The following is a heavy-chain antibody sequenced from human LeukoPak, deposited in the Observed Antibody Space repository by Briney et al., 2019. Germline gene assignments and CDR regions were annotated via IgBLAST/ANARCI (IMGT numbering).Heavy chain of an antibody. Sequence: PGGSLRLSCEASGFTFRSYGMHWVRQAPGKGLEWVALIRYDGSNKYYADSVKGRFTISRDDSKNTLYLHMNSLRAEDTDVYYCAKSTQLRGGIATDFDSWGQGTLVTVSS. J-gene: IGHJ4*02. CDR3: AKSTQLRGGIATDFDS. D-gene: IGHD3-16*02. CDR2: IRYDGSNK. V-gene: IGHV3-30*02. CDR1: GFTFRSYG.